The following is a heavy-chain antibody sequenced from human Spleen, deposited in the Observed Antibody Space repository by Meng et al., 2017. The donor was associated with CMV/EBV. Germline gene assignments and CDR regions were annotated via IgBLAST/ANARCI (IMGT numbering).Heavy chain of an antibody. CDR2: INHNSGGT. J-gene: IGHJ4*02. CDR1: TGYY. CDR3: ARDVVGYCSGGSCYGGEFDY. Sequence: TGYYMHGVRQAPGQGLEWMGWINHNSGGTNYAQKFQGRVTMTRDTSISTAYMELSRLRSDDTAVYYCARDVVGYCSGGSCYGGEFDYWGQGTLVTVSS. D-gene: IGHD2-15*01. V-gene: IGHV1-2*02.